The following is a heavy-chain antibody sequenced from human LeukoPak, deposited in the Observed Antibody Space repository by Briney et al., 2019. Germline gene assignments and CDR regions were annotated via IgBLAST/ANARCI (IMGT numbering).Heavy chain of an antibody. J-gene: IGHJ2*01. CDR2: ISGSGGST. Sequence: GGSLRLSCVVSGFTFSNYAMSWVRQAPGKGLEWVSGISGSGGSTYHAESVKGRFTISRDNSKNTLYLQMNSLRAEDTAVYYCARDDGGYSSSPRPRYFDLWGRGTLVTVSS. CDR1: GFTFSNYA. V-gene: IGHV3-23*01. D-gene: IGHD6-6*01. CDR3: ARDDGGYSSSPRPRYFDL.